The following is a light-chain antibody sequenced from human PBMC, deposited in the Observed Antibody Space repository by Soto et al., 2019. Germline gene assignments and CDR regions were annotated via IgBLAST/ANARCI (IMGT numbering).Light chain of an antibody. Sequence: QSVLTQPPSASGSPGQSVTISCTGTSSDIGAYIYVSWYQQHPGKAPKLMISEVSRRPSGVPERFSGSKSGNTASLTVSGLQADDEAVYYCYSYAGRNIWVFGGGTKLTVL. J-gene: IGLJ3*02. CDR2: EVS. V-gene: IGLV2-8*01. CDR1: SSDIGAYIY. CDR3: YSYAGRNIWV.